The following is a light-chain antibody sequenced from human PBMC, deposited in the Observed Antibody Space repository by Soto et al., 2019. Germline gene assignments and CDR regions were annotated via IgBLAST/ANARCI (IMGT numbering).Light chain of an antibody. J-gene: IGKJ2*01. CDR1: QTISSS. Sequence: DIQMTQSPSSLSASVGDRVTITCRASQTISSSLNWYQQKPGKAPDLLIYAASNLQSGVPSRFSGSGSGSDFTLTISSLQPEDFATYYCQQSYSSPQMYTGGQGTRLEIK. V-gene: IGKV1-39*01. CDR2: AAS. CDR3: QQSYSSPQMYT.